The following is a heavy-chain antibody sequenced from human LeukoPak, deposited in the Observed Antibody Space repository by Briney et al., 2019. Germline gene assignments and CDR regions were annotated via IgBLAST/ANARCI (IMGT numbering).Heavy chain of an antibody. Sequence: GGSLRLSCAASGFTFSSYAMSWVRQAPGKGLEWVSAISGSGGSTYYADSVKGRFTISRDNSKNTLYLQMNSLRAGDTAVYYCATDVRMVAWIQLWKNAFDIWGQGTMVTVSS. V-gene: IGHV3-23*01. D-gene: IGHD5-18*01. CDR1: GFTFSSYA. CDR2: ISGSGGST. J-gene: IGHJ3*02. CDR3: ATDVRMVAWIQLWKNAFDI.